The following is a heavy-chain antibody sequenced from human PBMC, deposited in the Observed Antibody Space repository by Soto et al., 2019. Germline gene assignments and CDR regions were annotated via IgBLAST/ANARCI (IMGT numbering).Heavy chain of an antibody. J-gene: IGHJ5*02. CDR3: ARDANYIAARPGWFDP. CDR2: ISSSSSYI. D-gene: IGHD6-6*01. CDR1: GFTFSSYS. V-gene: IGHV3-21*01. Sequence: PGGSLRLSCAASGFTFSSYSMNWVRQAPGKGLEWGSSISSSSSYIYYADSVKGRFTISRDNAKNSLYLQMNSLRAEDTAVYYCARDANYIAARPGWFDPWGQGTLVTVSS.